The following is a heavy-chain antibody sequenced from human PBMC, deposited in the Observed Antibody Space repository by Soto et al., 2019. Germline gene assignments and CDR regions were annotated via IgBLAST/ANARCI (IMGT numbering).Heavy chain of an antibody. CDR1: GGSISNSKW. J-gene: IGHJ6*02. Sequence: SETLSLTCAVSGGSISNSKWWTFFRQVPGKGLEWIGKIDHNGITNYNPSLESRVTMSKDESKNQLSLKLTSVTAADTAVYYCVRLNRDYFYYGMDAWGQGTTVTVSS. CDR3: VRLNRDYFYYGMDA. CDR2: IDHNGIT. V-gene: IGHV4-4*02.